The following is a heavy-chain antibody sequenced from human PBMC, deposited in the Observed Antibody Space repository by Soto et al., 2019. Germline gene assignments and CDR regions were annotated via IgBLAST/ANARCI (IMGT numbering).Heavy chain of an antibody. D-gene: IGHD3-10*01. J-gene: IGHJ4*02. V-gene: IGHV3-23*01. CDR2: ISGSGGST. CDR1: GFTFSSYA. Sequence: GGSLRLSCAASGFTFSSYAMSWVRQAPGKGLEWVSAISGSGGSTYYADSVKGRFTISRDNSKNTLYLQMNSLRAEDTAVYYCAKDPIYYGSGSYYPYWGQGTLVTAPQ. CDR3: AKDPIYYGSGSYYPY.